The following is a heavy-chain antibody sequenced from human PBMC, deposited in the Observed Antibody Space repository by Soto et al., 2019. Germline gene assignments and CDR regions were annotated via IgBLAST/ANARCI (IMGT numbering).Heavy chain of an antibody. CDR3: ARHGPEAGIFLEY. V-gene: IGHV3-33*01. CDR2: IWYDGSNE. D-gene: IGHD6-13*01. Sequence: QVQLVESGGGVVQPGKSLRLSCEASGFAFSSYGMHWVRQAPGKGLEWVAVIWYDGSNEHYADSVKGRFTISRDNSKNTLYLQMNSLRPEDTAVYYCARHGPEAGIFLEYWGQGTLVTVSS. J-gene: IGHJ4*02. CDR1: GFAFSSYG.